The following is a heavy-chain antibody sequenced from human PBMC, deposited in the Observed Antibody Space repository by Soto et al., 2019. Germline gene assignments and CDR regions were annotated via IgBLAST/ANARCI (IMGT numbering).Heavy chain of an antibody. Sequence: QITLKESGPTLVKPTQTLTLTCTFSGFSLSTSGVGVGWIRQPPGKALEWLALIYWDDDKRYSPSLKSRLTITKDTSKNQVVLTMTNMEPVDTATYYCAHRPAYDSSGRMDYWGQGTLVTVSS. J-gene: IGHJ4*02. CDR1: GFSLSTSGVG. CDR3: AHRPAYDSSGRMDY. CDR2: IYWDDDK. D-gene: IGHD3-22*01. V-gene: IGHV2-5*02.